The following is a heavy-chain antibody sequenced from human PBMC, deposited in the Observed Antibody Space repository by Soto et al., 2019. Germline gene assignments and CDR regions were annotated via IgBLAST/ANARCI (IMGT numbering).Heavy chain of an antibody. CDR2: IYYSGST. J-gene: IGHJ5*02. Sequence: SETLSLTCSVSVGSINSSSYCWGWVRQPPGKGLEWIGSIYYSGSTYYNPSLRSRVTISVHTSKNQFSLKLSSVTAPDTAVFYCARHYSSGSRNWFDPWSQGTLVTVSS. CDR3: ARHYSSGSRNWFDP. V-gene: IGHV4-39*01. CDR1: VGSINSSSYC. D-gene: IGHD6-19*01.